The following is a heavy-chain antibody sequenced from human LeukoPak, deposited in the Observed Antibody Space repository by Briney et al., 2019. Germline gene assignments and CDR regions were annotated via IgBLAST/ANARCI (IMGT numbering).Heavy chain of an antibody. Sequence: GGSLRLSCAASGFTFSSYAMHWVRQAPGKGLEWVAVISYDGSNKYYADSVKGRFTISRDNSRNTLYLQMNSLRAEDTALYYCARDWEEGGYSYGYYSFWGQGTLVTVSS. D-gene: IGHD5-18*01. J-gene: IGHJ4*02. CDR1: GFTFSSYA. CDR3: ARDWEEGGYSYGYYSF. V-gene: IGHV3-30-3*01. CDR2: ISYDGSNK.